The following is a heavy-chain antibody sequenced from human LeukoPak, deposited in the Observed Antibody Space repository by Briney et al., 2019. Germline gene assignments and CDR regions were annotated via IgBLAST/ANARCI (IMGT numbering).Heavy chain of an antibody. J-gene: IGHJ3*01. CDR2: IYYPGST. CDR1: GGSISNYY. V-gene: IGHV4-59*01. CDR3: ARRSDYYDILNL. D-gene: IGHD3-22*01. Sequence: SETLSLTCTVSGGSISNYYWTWLRQPPGKGLEGIGYIYYPGSTNYNPSLKSRVTISVDTSKNQFSLKLSPVTAADTAVYYCARRSDYYDILNLWGQGTMVTVSS.